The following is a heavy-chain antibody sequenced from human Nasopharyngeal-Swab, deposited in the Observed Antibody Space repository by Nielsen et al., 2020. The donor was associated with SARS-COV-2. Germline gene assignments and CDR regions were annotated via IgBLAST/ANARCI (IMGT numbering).Heavy chain of an antibody. J-gene: IGHJ4*02. CDR2: ISSSGSTI. V-gene: IGHV3-11*04. Sequence: GESLKISCAASGFTFSDYYMSWIRQAPGKGLEWVSYISSSGSTIYYADSVKGRFTISRDNAKNSLYLQMNSLRAEDTAVYYCARDGPDYGGNSEDYWGQGTLVTVSS. CDR1: GFTFSDYY. CDR3: ARDGPDYGGNSEDY. D-gene: IGHD4-23*01.